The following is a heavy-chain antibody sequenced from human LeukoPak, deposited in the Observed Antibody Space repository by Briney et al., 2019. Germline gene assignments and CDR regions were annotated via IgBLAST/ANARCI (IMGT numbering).Heavy chain of an antibody. CDR2: IYPGGSDT. Sequence: GESLKISCKGSGYSFTSYWIGWVRQMPGKGLEWMGIIYPGGSDTRYSPSFQGQVTISADKSISTAYLQWSSLKASDTAMYYCARQSSLIVVVPAAIDYYYGMDVWGQGTTVTVSS. CDR3: ARQSSLIVVVPAAIDYYYGMDV. D-gene: IGHD2-2*01. CDR1: GYSFTSYW. V-gene: IGHV5-51*01. J-gene: IGHJ6*02.